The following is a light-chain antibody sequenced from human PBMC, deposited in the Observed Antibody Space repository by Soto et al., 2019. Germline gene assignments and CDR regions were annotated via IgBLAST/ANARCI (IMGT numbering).Light chain of an antibody. J-gene: IGKJ5*01. CDR1: QSVRSH. CDR3: KQYKNWPL. V-gene: IGKV3-15*01. Sequence: IVMTQSPATLSVSPGEGATLSCRASQSVRSHLAWYQQQPGQTPRLLIYGASTRATGLPARFSGSGFGTEFTLTISSMTSEDFAVYYCKQYKNWPLFGQGTRLEIK. CDR2: GAS.